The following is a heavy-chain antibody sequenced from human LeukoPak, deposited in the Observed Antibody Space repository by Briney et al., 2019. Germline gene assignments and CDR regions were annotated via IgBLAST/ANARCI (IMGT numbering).Heavy chain of an antibody. CDR3: AKGSKQWLVAYFDY. Sequence: GGSLRLSCAASGFTSDDYAMHWVRQAPGKGLEWVSGISWNSGSIGYADSVKGRFTISRDNAKNSLYLQMNSLRAEDTALYYCAKGSKQWLVAYFDYWGQGTLVTVSS. CDR1: GFTSDDYA. J-gene: IGHJ4*02. D-gene: IGHD6-19*01. CDR2: ISWNSGSI. V-gene: IGHV3-9*02.